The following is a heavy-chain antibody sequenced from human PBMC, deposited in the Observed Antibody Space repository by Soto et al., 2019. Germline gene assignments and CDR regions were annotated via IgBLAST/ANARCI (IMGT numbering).Heavy chain of an antibody. V-gene: IGHV1-69*06. D-gene: IGHD2-2*01. J-gene: IGHJ6*02. CDR2: IIPIFGTA. Sequence: QVQLVQSGAEVKKPGSSVKVSCKASGGTFSSYAISWERQAPGQGLEWMGGIIPIFGTANYAQKFQGRVTITADKSTSTAYMELSSLRSEDTAVYYCARERIVVVPAAEGYYYYGMDVWGQGTTVTVSS. CDR1: GGTFSSYA. CDR3: ARERIVVVPAAEGYYYYGMDV.